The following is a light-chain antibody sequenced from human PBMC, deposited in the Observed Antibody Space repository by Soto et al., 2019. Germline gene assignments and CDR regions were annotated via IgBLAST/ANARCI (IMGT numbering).Light chain of an antibody. Sequence: QSVLTQPASVSGSPGQSITISCTGTSSDVGGYNYVSWYQQHPGKAPKLMIYDVSNRPSGVSNRFSGSKSGNTASLTSSGLQAEDEADYYCSSYTSSSTVVFGGGTKLTLL. CDR2: DVS. CDR3: SSYTSSSTVV. J-gene: IGLJ2*01. CDR1: SSDVGGYNY. V-gene: IGLV2-14*01.